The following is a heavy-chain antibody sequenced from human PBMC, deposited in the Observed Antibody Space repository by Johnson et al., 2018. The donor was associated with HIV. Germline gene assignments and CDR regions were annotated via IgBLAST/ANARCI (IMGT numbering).Heavy chain of an antibody. V-gene: IGHV3-53*01. CDR1: GFTVSSNY. CDR2: LYSGGST. J-gene: IGHJ3*02. Sequence: VQLVESGGGLIQPGGSLRLSCAASGFTVSSNYMTWVRQAPGKGLEWVSLLYSGGSTYYADSVKGRFTISRDNSKNTLYLQMNSLSAEDTAVYYCARGGEADAFDIWGQGTKVTVSS. D-gene: IGHD3-16*01. CDR3: ARGGEADAFDI.